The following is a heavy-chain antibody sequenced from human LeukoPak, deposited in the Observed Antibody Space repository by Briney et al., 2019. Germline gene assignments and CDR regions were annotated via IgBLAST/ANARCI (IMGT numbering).Heavy chain of an antibody. CDR2: MSSSGSSI. D-gene: IGHD3-10*01. V-gene: IGHV3-11*01. CDR1: GITISDHY. CDR3: ARDLAATVNHGEGGFDP. J-gene: IGHJ5*02. Sequence: GGSLRLSCAASGITISDHYMSWIRQAPGKGLEWISYMSSSGSSIFYADSVKGRFTISRDNVKNSLYLQMNSLRAEDTAVYYCARDLAATVNHGEGGFDPWGQGSLVTVSS.